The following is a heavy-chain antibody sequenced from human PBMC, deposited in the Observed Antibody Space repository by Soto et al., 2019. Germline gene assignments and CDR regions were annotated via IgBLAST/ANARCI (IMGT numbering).Heavy chain of an antibody. CDR1: GFTFSSYA. J-gene: IGHJ4*02. V-gene: IGHV3-30-3*01. D-gene: IGHD1-26*01. CDR3: ARDPIIRGSDFDY. CDR2: ISYDGSNK. Sequence: QVQLVESGGGVVQPGRSLRLSCAASGFTFSSYAMHWVRQAPGKGLEWVAVISYDGSNKYYADSVKGRFTISRDNSKNTLYLQMNSLRAEDTAVYYCARDPIIRGSDFDYWGQGTLVTVSS.